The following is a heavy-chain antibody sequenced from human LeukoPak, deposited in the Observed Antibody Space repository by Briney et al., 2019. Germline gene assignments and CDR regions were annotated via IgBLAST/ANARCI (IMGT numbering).Heavy chain of an antibody. CDR2: ISGHQGNT. CDR3: ARSSLGTITAGPFDY. Sequence: EASVKVSCKASGYTFTTYGIPWLRQAPGQGLEWMGWISGHQGNTKYAQKFQGRVTMTIDTSTSTAYMELRSLRSDDTAIYFCARSSLGTITAGPFDYWGQGTLVAVSS. D-gene: IGHD5-12*01. V-gene: IGHV1-18*01. J-gene: IGHJ4*02. CDR1: GYTFTTYG.